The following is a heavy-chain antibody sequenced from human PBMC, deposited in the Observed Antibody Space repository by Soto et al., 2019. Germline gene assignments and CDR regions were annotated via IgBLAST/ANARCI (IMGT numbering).Heavy chain of an antibody. D-gene: IGHD2-2*01. J-gene: IGHJ5*02. Sequence: SETLSLTCTVSGGSISSGANYWSWVRQGPGKGLEWIGNIYYSGSAYYNPSLKSRLTMSVDTSKNSFSLKLTSVTAADTAVYYCARVLCSSTTCYFRDWFDPWGQGTLVTVSS. CDR1: GGSISSGANY. CDR3: ARVLCSSTTCYFRDWFDP. V-gene: IGHV4-31*03. CDR2: IYYSGSA.